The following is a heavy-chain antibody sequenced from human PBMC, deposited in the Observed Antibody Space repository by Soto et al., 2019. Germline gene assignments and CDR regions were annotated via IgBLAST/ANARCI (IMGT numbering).Heavy chain of an antibody. V-gene: IGHV4-31*02. CDR1: GHCPGTALDS. CDR3: ARAHYGDYGYYYYYGMDV. D-gene: IGHD4-17*01. J-gene: IGHJ6*02. Sequence: LSLTPPISGHCPGTALDSQSWLRQHPWKGLEWIGYIYYSGSTYYNPSLKSRVTISVDTSKNQFSLKLSSVTAADTAVYYCARAHYGDYGYYYYYGMDVWGQGTTVTVSS. CDR2: IYYSGST.